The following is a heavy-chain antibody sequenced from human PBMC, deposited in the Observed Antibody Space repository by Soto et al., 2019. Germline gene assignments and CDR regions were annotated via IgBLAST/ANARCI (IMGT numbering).Heavy chain of an antibody. CDR3: ARGGLYFDS. V-gene: IGHV3-74*01. J-gene: IGHJ4*02. CDR1: GFTFSSYW. CDR2: INSDGSST. Sequence: GGSLRLSCAASGFTFSSYWMHWVRQTPGKGVVWVSRINSDGSSTYYADSVTGRFTISRDNAKNTLYLQMNSLRAEDTAVYYCARGGLYFDSWGQGTLVTVSS.